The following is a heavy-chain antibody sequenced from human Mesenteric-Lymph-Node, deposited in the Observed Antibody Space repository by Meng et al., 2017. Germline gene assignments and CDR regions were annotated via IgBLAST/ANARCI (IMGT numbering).Heavy chain of an antibody. CDR3: AKSDWLDP. CDR2: IKYDGRTT. J-gene: IGHJ5*02. CDR1: GSAMTGYR. Sequence: GRLVEPGGAPVQPGVAPTVASAASGSAMTGYRMRCVRQSPGKGVEWVSRIKYDGRTTGYATSVKGRSTISRDIAKNTLYLQMNSLRVEDTAVYHCAKSDWLDPWGQGTLVTVSS. V-gene: IGHV3-74*01.